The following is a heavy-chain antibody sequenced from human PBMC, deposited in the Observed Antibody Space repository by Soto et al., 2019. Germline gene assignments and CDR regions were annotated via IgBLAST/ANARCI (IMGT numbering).Heavy chain of an antibody. CDR1: GYTFTSYG. V-gene: IGHV1-18*04. Sequence: ASVKVSCKASGYTFTSYGISWVRQAPGQGLEWMGWISAYNGNTNYAQKLQGRVTMTTDTSTSTAYMELRSLRSDDTAVYYCARDGTGTTKSSYYYYYCGMDVWGQGTPVTVAS. CDR3: ARDGTGTTKSSYYYYYCGMDV. D-gene: IGHD1-7*01. CDR2: ISAYNGNT. J-gene: IGHJ6*02.